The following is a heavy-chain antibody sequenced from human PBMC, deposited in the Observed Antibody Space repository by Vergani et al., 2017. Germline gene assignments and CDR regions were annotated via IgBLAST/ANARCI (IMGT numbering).Heavy chain of an antibody. J-gene: IGHJ2*01. CDR3: AHRPYDSSGYRNWYFDL. Sequence: QLTLKESGPTLVKPTQTLTLTCTFSGFSLSTSGVGVGWIRQPPGKALEWLALIYWNDDKRYSPSLKSRLTITKDTSKNQVVLTMTNMDPVDTATYYCAHRPYDSSGYRNWYFDLWGRGTLVTVSS. V-gene: IGHV2-5*01. CDR1: GFSLSTSGVG. CDR2: IYWNDDK. D-gene: IGHD3-22*01.